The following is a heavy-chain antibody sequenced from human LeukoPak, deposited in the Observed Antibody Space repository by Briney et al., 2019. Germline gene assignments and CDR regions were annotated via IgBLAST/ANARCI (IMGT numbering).Heavy chain of an antibody. J-gene: IGHJ6*03. CDR1: GGSFSGYY. D-gene: IGHD5-18*01. Sequence: SETLSLTCAVYGGSFSGYYWSWIRQPPGKGLEWIGEINHSGSTNYNPALKSRVTISVDTSKNQFSLKLSSVTAADTAVYYCARERTNTAKATGYYYYYYMDVWGKGTTVTVSS. V-gene: IGHV4-34*01. CDR3: ARERTNTAKATGYYYYYYMDV. CDR2: INHSGST.